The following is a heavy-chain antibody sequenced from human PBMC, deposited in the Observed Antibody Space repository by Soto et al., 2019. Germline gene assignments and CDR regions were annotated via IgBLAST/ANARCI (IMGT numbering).Heavy chain of an antibody. J-gene: IGHJ6*02. CDR3: AKDITIFGPPSGGMDV. D-gene: IGHD3-3*01. V-gene: IGHV3-53*01. Sequence: GGSLRLSCAASGFTVSSNYMSWVRQAPGKGLEWVSVICSGGSTYYADSVKGRFTISRDNSKNTLYLQMNSLRAEDTAVYYCAKDITIFGPPSGGMDVWGQGTTVTVSS. CDR2: ICSGGST. CDR1: GFTVSSNY.